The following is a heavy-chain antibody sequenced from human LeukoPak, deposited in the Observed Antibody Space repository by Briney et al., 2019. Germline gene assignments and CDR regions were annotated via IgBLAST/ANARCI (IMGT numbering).Heavy chain of an antibody. D-gene: IGHD2-2*01. CDR2: ISGSGGST. V-gene: IGHV3-23*01. Sequence: PGGSLRLSCAASGFSFSDYSMSWVRQAPGKGLEWVSAISGSGGSTYYADSVKGRFTISRDNSKNTLYLQMNSLRAEDTAVYYCARCIVVVPAAMWNYWGQGTLVTVSS. J-gene: IGHJ4*02. CDR3: ARCIVVVPAAMWNY. CDR1: GFSFSDYS.